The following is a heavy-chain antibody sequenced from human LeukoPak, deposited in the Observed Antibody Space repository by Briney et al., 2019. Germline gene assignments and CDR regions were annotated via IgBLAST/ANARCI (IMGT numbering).Heavy chain of an antibody. CDR3: ARASQLWFGESLIDY. CDR2: IKQDGSEK. V-gene: IGHV3-7*03. J-gene: IGHJ4*02. Sequence: GGSLRLSCAASGFTFSSYWMSWVRQAPGKGLEWVANIKQDGSEKYYVDSVKGRFTISRDNAKNSLYLQMNSLRAEDTAVFYCARASQLWFGESLIDYWGQGTLVTVSS. CDR1: GFTFSSYW. D-gene: IGHD3-10*01.